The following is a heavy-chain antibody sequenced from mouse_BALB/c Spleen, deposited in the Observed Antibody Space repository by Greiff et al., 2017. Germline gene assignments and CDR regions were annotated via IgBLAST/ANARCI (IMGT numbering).Heavy chain of an antibody. CDR3: ARGGKATATDY. J-gene: IGHJ2*01. Sequence: EVKLMESGGGLVKPGGSLKLSCAASGFTFSSYAMSWVRQTPEKRLEWVASISSGGSTYYPDSVKGRFTISRDNARNILYLQMSSLRSEDTAMYYCARGGKATATDYWGQGTTLTVSS. D-gene: IGHD1-2*01. V-gene: IGHV5-6-5*01. CDR2: ISSGGST. CDR1: GFTFSSYA.